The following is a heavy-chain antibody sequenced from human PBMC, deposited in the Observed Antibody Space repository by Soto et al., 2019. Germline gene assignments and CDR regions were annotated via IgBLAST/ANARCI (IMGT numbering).Heavy chain of an antibody. V-gene: IGHV1-18*01. J-gene: IGHJ5*02. Sequence: ASVKVSCKASGYTFTSYGISWVRQAPGQGLEWMGWISAYNGNTNYAQKLQGRVTMTTDTSTSTAYMELRSLRSDDTAVYYCARDPTRATYNWFDPWGQGTLVTVSS. CDR2: ISAYNGNT. CDR3: ARDPTRATYNWFDP. CDR1: GYTFTSYG.